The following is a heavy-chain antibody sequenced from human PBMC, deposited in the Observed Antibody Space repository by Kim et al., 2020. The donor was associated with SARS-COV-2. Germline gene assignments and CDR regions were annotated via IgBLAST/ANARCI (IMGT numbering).Heavy chain of an antibody. D-gene: IGHD4-17*01. Sequence: GRFTISRDNSKNTLYLQMNSLRAEDTAVYYCARDFHGSTVIYYYYGMDVWGQGTTVTVSS. V-gene: IGHV3-30*01. J-gene: IGHJ6*02. CDR3: ARDFHGSTVIYYYYGMDV.